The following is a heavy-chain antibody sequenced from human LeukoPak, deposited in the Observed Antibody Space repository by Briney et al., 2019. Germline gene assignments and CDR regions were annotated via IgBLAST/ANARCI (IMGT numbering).Heavy chain of an antibody. CDR2: LNPNSGDT. D-gene: IGHD5-24*01. Sequence: GASVKVSCKASGYTFTDYYMHWLRQAPGQGLEWMGWLNPNSGDTNYAQKFQGRVSMTRDSSISTVYMDLSDLRSDDTAVYSCARGRNIEMSAMSGGSDYWGQGTLVTVSS. CDR3: ARGRNIEMSAMSGGSDY. V-gene: IGHV1-2*02. CDR1: GYTFTDYY. J-gene: IGHJ4*02.